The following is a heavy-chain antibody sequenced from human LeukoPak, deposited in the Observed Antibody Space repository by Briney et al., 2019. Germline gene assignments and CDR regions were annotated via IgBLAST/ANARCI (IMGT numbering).Heavy chain of an antibody. J-gene: IGHJ4*02. Sequence: GGSLRLSCAASGFTFSSYGMSWVRQAPGKGLEWVAVISYDGSNKYYADSVKGRFTISRDNSKNTLYLQMNSLRAEDTAVYYCARDQDYGDYSFDYWGQGTLVTVSS. CDR1: GFTFSSYG. V-gene: IGHV3-30*03. D-gene: IGHD4-17*01. CDR3: ARDQDYGDYSFDY. CDR2: ISYDGSNK.